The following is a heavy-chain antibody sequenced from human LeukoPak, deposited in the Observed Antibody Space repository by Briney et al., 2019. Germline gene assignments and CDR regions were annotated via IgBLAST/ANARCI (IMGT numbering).Heavy chain of an antibody. D-gene: IGHD3-3*01. V-gene: IGHV4-34*01. CDR2: INHSGST. J-gene: IGHJ5*02. Sequence: PSETLSLTCAVYGGSFSGYYWSWIRQPPGKGLEWIGEINHSGSTNYNPSLKSRVTISVDTSKNQFSLKLSSVTAADTAVYYCARRLSITIFGVVSNWFDPWGQGTLVTVSS. CDR3: ARRLSITIFGVVSNWFDP. CDR1: GGSFSGYY.